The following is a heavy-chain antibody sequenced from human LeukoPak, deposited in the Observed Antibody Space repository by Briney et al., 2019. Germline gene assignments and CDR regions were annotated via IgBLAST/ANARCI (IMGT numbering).Heavy chain of an antibody. CDR2: IKQDGSEK. Sequence: PGGSLRLSCAASGFTFSSYWMSWVRQAPGKGLEWVANIKQDGSEKYYVDSVKGRFTISRDNAKNSLYLQMNSLRAEDTAVYYCAREEHSYGYIRIGCYYYYMDVWGKGTTVTVSS. D-gene: IGHD5-18*01. CDR3: AREEHSYGYIRIGCYYYYMDV. V-gene: IGHV3-7*01. CDR1: GFTFSSYW. J-gene: IGHJ6*03.